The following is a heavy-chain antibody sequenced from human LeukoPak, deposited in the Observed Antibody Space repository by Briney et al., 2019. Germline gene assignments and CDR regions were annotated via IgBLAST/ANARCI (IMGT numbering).Heavy chain of an antibody. J-gene: IGHJ4*02. V-gene: IGHV1-18*01. CDR3: ARGRDFWSGYLKPKYYFDY. Sequence: ASVKVSCKASGYTFTSYGISWERQAPGQGLEWMGWISAYNGNTNYAQKLQGRVTMTTDTSTNTAYMELRSLRSDDTAVYYCARGRDFWSGYLKPKYYFDYWGQGTLVTVSS. CDR1: GYTFTSYG. D-gene: IGHD3-3*01. CDR2: ISAYNGNT.